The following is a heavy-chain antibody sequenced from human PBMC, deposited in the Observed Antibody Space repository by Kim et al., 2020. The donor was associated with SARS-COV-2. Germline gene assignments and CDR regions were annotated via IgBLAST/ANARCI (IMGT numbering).Heavy chain of an antibody. V-gene: IGHV3-15*01. CDR3: TWEYYDFWSGYYRQDPYFDY. CDR2: IKSKTDGGTT. CDR1: GFTFSNAW. J-gene: IGHJ4*02. D-gene: IGHD3-3*01. Sequence: GGSLRLSCAASGFTFSNAWMSWVRQAPGKGLEWVGRIKSKTDGGTTDYAAPVKGRFTISRDESKNTLYLQMNSLKTEDTAVYDCTWEYYDFWSGYYRQDPYFDYWGQGTLVTVSS.